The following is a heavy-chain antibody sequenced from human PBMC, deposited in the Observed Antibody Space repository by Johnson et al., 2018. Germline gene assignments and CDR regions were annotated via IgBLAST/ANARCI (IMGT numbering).Heavy chain of an antibody. Sequence: VQLVQAGGGLVQPGGSLRLSCAASGFTFSNYSMNWVRQAPGKGLEWVSYITSSRSIIYYADSVKGRFTISRDNAKNSLYLQMNSLRAEDTAVYYCAREGVTSGVYYYMDVWGKGTTVTVSS. CDR3: AREGVTSGVYYYMDV. D-gene: IGHD4-17*01. V-gene: IGHV3-48*01. J-gene: IGHJ6*03. CDR2: ITSSRSII. CDR1: GFTFSNYS.